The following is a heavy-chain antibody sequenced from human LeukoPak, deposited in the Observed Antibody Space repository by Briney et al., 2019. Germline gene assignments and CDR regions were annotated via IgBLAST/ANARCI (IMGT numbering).Heavy chain of an antibody. Sequence: ASVKVSCKASGGTFSSYAISWVRQAPGQGLEWMGGIIPIFGTANYAQKFQGRVTITADESTSTAYMELSSLRSEDTAVYYCATAFQLWYIFDYWGQGTLVTVSS. D-gene: IGHD5-18*01. CDR3: ATAFQLWYIFDY. CDR1: GGTFSSYA. CDR2: IIPIFGTA. J-gene: IGHJ4*02. V-gene: IGHV1-69*13.